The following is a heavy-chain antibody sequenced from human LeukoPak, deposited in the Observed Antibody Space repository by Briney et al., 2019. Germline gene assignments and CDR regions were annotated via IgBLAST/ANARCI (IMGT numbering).Heavy chain of an antibody. CDR1: GYTFTGCY. CDR2: INPNSGGT. CDR3: ARGGRTVTQAEYFQH. J-gene: IGHJ1*01. D-gene: IGHD4-17*01. Sequence: ASVKVSCKASGYTFTGCYMHWVRQAPGQGLEWMGWINPNSGGTNYAQKFQGRVTMTRDTSISTAYMELSRLRSDDTAVYYCARGGRTVTQAEYFQHWGQGTLVTVSS. V-gene: IGHV1-2*02.